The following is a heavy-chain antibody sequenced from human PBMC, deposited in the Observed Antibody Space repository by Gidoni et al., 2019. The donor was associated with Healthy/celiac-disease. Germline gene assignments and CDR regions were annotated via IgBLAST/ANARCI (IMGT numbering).Heavy chain of an antibody. CDR1: GYTFTSYA. CDR3: ARDFNGEPPVGLFDY. CDR2: INAGNGNT. V-gene: IGHV1-3*01. Sequence: QVQLVQSGAEVKKPGASVKVSCKASGYTFTSYAMHWVRQAPGQRLEWMGWINAGNGNTKYSQKFQGRVTITRDTSASTAYMELSSLRSEDTAVYYCARDFNGEPPVGLFDYWGQGTLVTVSS. J-gene: IGHJ4*02. D-gene: IGHD2-8*01.